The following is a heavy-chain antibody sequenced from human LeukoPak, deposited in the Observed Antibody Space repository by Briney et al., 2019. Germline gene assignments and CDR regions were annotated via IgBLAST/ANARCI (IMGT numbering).Heavy chain of an antibody. Sequence: ASVKVSCKASGYTFTYYYIYWVRQAPGQGLEWMGWINPNSGGTNYAQTFQGRVTMTRDTSISTACMEVRRLRSDDTAIYYCAREGYCSGGNCPVAFWGQGTLVTVSS. CDR2: INPNSGGT. J-gene: IGHJ4*02. CDR3: AREGYCSGGNCPVAF. V-gene: IGHV1-2*02. D-gene: IGHD2-15*01. CDR1: GYTFTYYY.